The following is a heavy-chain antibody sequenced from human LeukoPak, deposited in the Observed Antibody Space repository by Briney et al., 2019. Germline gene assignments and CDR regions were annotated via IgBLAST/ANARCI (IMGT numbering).Heavy chain of an antibody. Sequence: SVKVSCKASGGTFSSYTISWVRQAPGQGLEWMGRIIPILGIANYAQKFQGRVTITADKSTSTAYMELSSLRSDDTAVYYCARDLSLGPHHYGEPFDYWGQGTLVTVSP. V-gene: IGHV1-69*04. J-gene: IGHJ4*02. CDR2: IIPILGIA. CDR1: GGTFSSYT. CDR3: ARDLSLGPHHYGEPFDY. D-gene: IGHD4-17*01.